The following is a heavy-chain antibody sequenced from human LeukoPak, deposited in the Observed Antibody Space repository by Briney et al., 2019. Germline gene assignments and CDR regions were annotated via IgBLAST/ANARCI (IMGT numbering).Heavy chain of an antibody. CDR1: GGSISSSSYY. V-gene: IGHV4-39*07. CDR2: IYYSGST. Sequence: SETLSLTCTVSGGSISSSSYYWGWIRQPPGKGLEWIGSIYYSGSTYYNPSLKSRVTISVDTSKNQFSLKLSSVTAADTAVYYCARRRDLGSYYYYYYMDVWGKGTTVTVSS. D-gene: IGHD2-21*01. CDR3: ARRRDLGSYYYYYYMDV. J-gene: IGHJ6*03.